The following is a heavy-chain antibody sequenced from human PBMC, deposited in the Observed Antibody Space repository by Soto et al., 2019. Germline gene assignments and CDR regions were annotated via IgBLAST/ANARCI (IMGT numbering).Heavy chain of an antibody. J-gene: IGHJ4*02. V-gene: IGHV4-61*01. Sequence: PSETLSLTCTVSGGSVSSGSYYWSWIRQPPGKGLEWIGYIYYSGSINYNPSLKSRVTISVDTSKNQFSLKLSSVTAADTAVYYCARNVVVPAASDYWGQGTLVTVSS. CDR2: IYYSGSI. CDR1: GGSVSSGSYY. D-gene: IGHD2-2*01. CDR3: ARNVVVPAASDY.